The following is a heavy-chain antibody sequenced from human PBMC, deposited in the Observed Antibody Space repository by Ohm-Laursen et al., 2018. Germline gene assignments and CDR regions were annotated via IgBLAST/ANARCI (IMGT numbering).Heavy chain of an antibody. CDR3: VKDAGGTYDY. CDR2: IKEDGSEK. V-gene: IGHV3-7*01. CDR1: GFTFHDYA. J-gene: IGHJ4*02. Sequence: SLRLSCAASGFTFHDYAMHWVRQAPGKGLEWVANIKEDGSEKNYVDSVKGRFTISRDNGKNSLYLQMNSLRAEDTAVYYCVKDAGGTYDYWGQGTLVTVSS.